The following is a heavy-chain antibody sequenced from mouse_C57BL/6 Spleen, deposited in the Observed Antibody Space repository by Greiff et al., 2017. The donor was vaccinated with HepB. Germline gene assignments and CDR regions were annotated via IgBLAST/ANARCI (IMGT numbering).Heavy chain of an antibody. V-gene: IGHV1-80*01. J-gene: IGHJ2*01. D-gene: IGHD2-3*01. CDR3: ASSFYDGYYLDY. CDR2: IYPGDGDT. Sequence: VQLQQSGAELVKPGASVKISCKASGYAFSSYWMNWVKQRPGKGLEWIGQIYPGDGDTNYNGKFKGKATLTADKSSSTAYMQLSSLTSEDSAVYFCASSFYDGYYLDYWGQGTTLTVSS. CDR1: GYAFSSYW.